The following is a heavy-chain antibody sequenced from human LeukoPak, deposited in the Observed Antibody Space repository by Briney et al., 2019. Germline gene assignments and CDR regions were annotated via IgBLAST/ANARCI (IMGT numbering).Heavy chain of an antibody. V-gene: IGHV1-2*02. J-gene: IGHJ5*02. D-gene: IGHD3-9*01. CDR3: ARAKILTGYYVAAADT. CDR2: INPNSGGT. Sequence: GASVKVSCKASGYTFTGYYMHWVRQAPGQGLEWMGWINPNSGGTNYAQKFQGRVTMTRDTSISTAYMEPSRLRSDDTAVYYCARAKILTGYYVAAADTWGQGTLVTVSS. CDR1: GYTFTGYY.